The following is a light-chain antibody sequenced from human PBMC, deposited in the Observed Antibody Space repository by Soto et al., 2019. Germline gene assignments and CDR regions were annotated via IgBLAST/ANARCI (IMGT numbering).Light chain of an antibody. V-gene: IGLV2-14*03. CDR1: SSDVGGSKY. CDR2: DVS. CDR3: SSYTNSGSLF. Sequence: QSVLTQPASVSGSPGQSITISCTGTSSDVGGSKYVSWYLQHPGKAPQLMIYDVSNRPSGVSNRFSGSKSGNTASLTISGLQAEDEADYYCSSYTNSGSLFFGTGTKVTVL. J-gene: IGLJ1*01.